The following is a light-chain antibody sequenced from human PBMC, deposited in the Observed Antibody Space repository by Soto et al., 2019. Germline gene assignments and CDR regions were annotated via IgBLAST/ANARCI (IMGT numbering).Light chain of an antibody. CDR3: QQYNNWPQWT. CDR2: GAS. V-gene: IGKV3-15*01. J-gene: IGKJ1*01. Sequence: EVVIAQSPSILSVSTGERATLSCRASQSVSSNLAWYQQKPGQAPRLLIYGASTRATGIPARFSGSGSGTEFTLTISSLQSEDFAVYYCQQYNNWPQWTFGRGTKVDI. CDR1: QSVSSN.